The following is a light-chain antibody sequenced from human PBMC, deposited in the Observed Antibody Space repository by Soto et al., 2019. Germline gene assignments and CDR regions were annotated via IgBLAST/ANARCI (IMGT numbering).Light chain of an antibody. J-gene: IGKJ5*01. CDR1: QSVSSY. CDR2: DAS. CDR3: QQRSNWPIT. V-gene: IGKV3-11*01. Sequence: EIVMTQSPATLSLSPGERATLSRRASQSVSSYLAWYQQKPGQAPRLLIYDASNRATGIPARFSGSGSGTDFTLTISSLEPEDFAVYYCQQRSNWPITFGQGTRLEN.